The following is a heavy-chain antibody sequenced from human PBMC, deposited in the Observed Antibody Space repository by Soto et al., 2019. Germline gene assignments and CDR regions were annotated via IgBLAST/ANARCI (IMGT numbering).Heavy chain of an antibody. CDR1: GYSFTSYW. Sequence: GESLKISCKGSGYSFTSYWIGWVRQMPGKGLEWMGIIYPGDSDTRYSPSFQGQVTISADKSISTAYLQWSSLKASDTAMYYCASQPFPNWGSYDAFDIWGQGTMVTVSS. CDR3: ASQPFPNWGSYDAFDI. D-gene: IGHD7-27*01. CDR2: IYPGDSDT. J-gene: IGHJ3*02. V-gene: IGHV5-51*01.